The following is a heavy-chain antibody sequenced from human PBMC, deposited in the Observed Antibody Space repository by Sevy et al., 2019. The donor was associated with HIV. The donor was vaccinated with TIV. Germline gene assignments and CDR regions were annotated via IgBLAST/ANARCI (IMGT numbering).Heavy chain of an antibody. V-gene: IGHV3-64D*06. J-gene: IGHJ3*02. CDR3: VKGYYYDSSGYNLWAFDI. CDR1: GFTFSSYA. Sequence: GGSLRLSCSASGFTFSSYATHWVRQAPGKGLEYVSAISSNGGSTYYADSVKGRFTISRDNSKNTLYLQMSSLRAEDTAVYYCVKGYYYDSSGYNLWAFDIWGQGTMVTVSS. D-gene: IGHD3-22*01. CDR2: ISSNGGST.